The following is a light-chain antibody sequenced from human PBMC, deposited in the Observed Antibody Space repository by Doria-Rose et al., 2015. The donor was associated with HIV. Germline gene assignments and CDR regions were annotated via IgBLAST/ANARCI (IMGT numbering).Light chain of an antibody. CDR3: QQYGTSRGT. CDR2: DAS. V-gene: IGKV3-20*01. Sequence: TQSPGTLSLSPGERATLSCRASQRVKSSYLAWYQQKPGQAPRLLIYDASTRATGIPDRFSGSGSGTFFTLTISRLESEDVAVYYCQQYGTSRGTFGQGTRLEIK. CDR1: QRVKSSY. J-gene: IGKJ5*01.